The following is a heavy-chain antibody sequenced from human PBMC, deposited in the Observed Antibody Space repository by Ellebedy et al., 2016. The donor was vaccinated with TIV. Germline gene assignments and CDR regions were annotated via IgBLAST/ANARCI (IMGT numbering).Heavy chain of an antibody. Sequence: ASVKVSCKASGYTFTSHDINWVRQATGQGLEWMGWMNPNSGNTGYTQKFQGRVTMTRNTSISTAYMELSSLRSEDTAVYYCAKDGRGYRYYFDYWGQGTLVTVSS. D-gene: IGHD5-12*01. CDR1: GYTFTSHD. V-gene: IGHV1-8*01. CDR2: MNPNSGNT. CDR3: AKDGRGYRYYFDY. J-gene: IGHJ4*02.